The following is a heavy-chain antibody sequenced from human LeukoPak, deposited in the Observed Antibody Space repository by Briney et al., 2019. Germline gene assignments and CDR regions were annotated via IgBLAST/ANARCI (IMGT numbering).Heavy chain of an antibody. D-gene: IGHD3-22*01. J-gene: IGHJ4*02. CDR2: INHSGST. CDR3: ARGPPRYYYDSSGGLDY. V-gene: IGHV4-34*01. Sequence: SETLSLTCAVYGGSFGGYYWSWIRQPPGKGLEWIGEINHSGSTNYNPSLKSRVTISVDTSKNQFSLKLSSVTAADTAVYYCARGPPRYYYDSSGGLDYWGQGTLVTVSS. CDR1: GGSFGGYY.